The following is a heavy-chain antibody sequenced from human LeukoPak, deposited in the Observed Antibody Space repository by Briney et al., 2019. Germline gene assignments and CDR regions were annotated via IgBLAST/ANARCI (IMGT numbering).Heavy chain of an antibody. CDR3: ARVLNYYYYMDV. CDR1: GGSISSHY. Sequence: SETLSLTCTVSGGSISSHYWSWIRQPPGKGLEWIGYIYYSGSTNYNPSLKSRVTISVDTYKNQFSLKLSSVTAADTAVYYCARVLNYYYYMDVWGKGTTVTASS. CDR2: IYYSGST. V-gene: IGHV4-59*11. D-gene: IGHD2-8*02. J-gene: IGHJ6*03.